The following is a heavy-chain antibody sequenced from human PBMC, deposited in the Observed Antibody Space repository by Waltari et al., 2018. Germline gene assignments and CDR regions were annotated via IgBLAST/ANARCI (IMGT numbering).Heavy chain of an antibody. J-gene: IGHJ4*02. CDR3: AHTALWFGELFLDY. CDR1: GFSLSTSGMG. CDR2: IYWNDDK. Sequence: QIPLKESGPTLVKPTETLTLTCTFSGFSLSTSGMGVGWIRQPPGKALEWLALIYWNDDKRYSPSLKSRLTFTKDTSKNQVVLTMTNMDPVDTATYYCAHTALWFGELFLDYWGQGTLVTVSS. V-gene: IGHV2-5*01. D-gene: IGHD3-10*01.